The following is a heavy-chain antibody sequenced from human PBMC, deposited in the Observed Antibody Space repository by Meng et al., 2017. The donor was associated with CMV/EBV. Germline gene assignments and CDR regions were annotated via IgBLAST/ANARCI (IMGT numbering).Heavy chain of an antibody. CDR1: VFSFRPHA. V-gene: IGHV3-23*01. D-gene: IGHD3-3*01. Sequence: SVFSFRPHAMTWVRQAPGEGLECVSIISDAGTATEYADSVKGRFTISRDNAKNTVYLQMTSLRADDTAVYYCAKLGLWNGYRALDYWGRGALVTVSS. CDR2: ISDAGTAT. CDR3: AKLGLWNGYRALDY. J-gene: IGHJ4*02.